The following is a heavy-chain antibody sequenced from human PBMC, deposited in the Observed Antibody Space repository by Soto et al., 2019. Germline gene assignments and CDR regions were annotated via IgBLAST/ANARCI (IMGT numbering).Heavy chain of an antibody. V-gene: IGHV4-39*01. CDR1: GGSISSSSYY. Sequence: SETLSLTCTVSGGSISSSSYYWGWIRQPPGKGLEWIGSIYYSGSTYYNPSLKSRVTISVDTSKNQFSLKLSSVTAADTAVYYCANPGIAVAGPGDYWGQGTLVTVSS. CDR2: IYYSGST. CDR3: ANPGIAVAGPGDY. J-gene: IGHJ4*02. D-gene: IGHD6-19*01.